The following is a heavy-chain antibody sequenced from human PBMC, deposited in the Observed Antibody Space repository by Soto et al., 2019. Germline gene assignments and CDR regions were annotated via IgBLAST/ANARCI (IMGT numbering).Heavy chain of an antibody. CDR3: ARAPYYYDSSGGDY. J-gene: IGHJ4*02. D-gene: IGHD3-22*01. CDR2: ISSSSSYI. V-gene: IGHV3-21*01. Sequence: KTGGSLRLSCAASGFTFSSYSMNWVRQAPGEGLEWVSSISSSSSYIYYADSVKGRFTISRDNAKNSLYLQMNSLRAEDTAVYYCARAPYYYDSSGGDYWGQGTLVTVS. CDR1: GFTFSSYS.